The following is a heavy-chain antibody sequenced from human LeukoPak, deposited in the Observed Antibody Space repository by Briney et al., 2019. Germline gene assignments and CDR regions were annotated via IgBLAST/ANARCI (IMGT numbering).Heavy chain of an antibody. D-gene: IGHD5-24*01. V-gene: IGHV4-59*01. J-gene: IGHJ4*02. CDR3: ATSRDGYNVAFDY. Sequence: SETLSLTCTVSGGSISSYYWSWIRQPPGKGLKWIGYIYYSGSTNYNPSLKSRVTISVDTSKNQFSLKLSSVTAADTAVYYCATSRDGYNVAFDYWGQGTLVTVSS. CDR1: GGSISSYY. CDR2: IYYSGST.